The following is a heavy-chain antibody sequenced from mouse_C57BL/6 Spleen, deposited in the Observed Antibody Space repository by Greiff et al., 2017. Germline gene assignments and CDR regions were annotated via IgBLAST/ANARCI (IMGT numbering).Heavy chain of an antibody. CDR1: GFNIKDYY. CDR3: ARDYYGSSLYFDV. V-gene: IGHV14-2*01. J-gene: IGHJ1*03. D-gene: IGHD1-1*01. Sequence: VQLQQSGAELVKPGASVKLSCTASGFNIKDYYMHWVKQRTEQGLEWIGRIGPEDGETKYAAKFQGKATITADTSSNTAYLQLSSLTSEDTAVYYCARDYYGSSLYFDVWGTGTTVTVSS. CDR2: IGPEDGET.